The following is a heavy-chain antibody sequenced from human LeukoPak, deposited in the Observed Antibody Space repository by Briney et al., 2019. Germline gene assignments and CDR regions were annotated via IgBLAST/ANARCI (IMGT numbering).Heavy chain of an antibody. D-gene: IGHD6-19*01. V-gene: IGHV1-2*02. Sequence: ASVNVSCKASGYTFTDYYIHWVRQAPGQGLEWMGWINPNSGSTNNAQKFQGRVTMTRDTSISTAYMELRRVRSDDTAVYYCAAILGYSSGWYKNDYWGQGTLVTVSS. CDR2: INPNSGST. CDR3: AAILGYSSGWYKNDY. J-gene: IGHJ4*02. CDR1: GYTFTDYY.